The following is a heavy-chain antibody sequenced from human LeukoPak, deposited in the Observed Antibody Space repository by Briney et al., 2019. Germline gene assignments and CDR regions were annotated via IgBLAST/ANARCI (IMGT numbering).Heavy chain of an antibody. CDR1: GFTFSSYA. CDR3: AREAFLAVAGYFDY. V-gene: IGHV3-30-3*01. Sequence: TGGSLRLSCAASGFTFSSYAMHWVRQAPGKGLEWVAVISYDGSNKYYADSVKGRSTISRDNSKNTLYLQMNSLRAEDTAVYYCAREAFLAVAGYFDYWGQGTLVTVSS. CDR2: ISYDGSNK. D-gene: IGHD6-19*01. J-gene: IGHJ4*02.